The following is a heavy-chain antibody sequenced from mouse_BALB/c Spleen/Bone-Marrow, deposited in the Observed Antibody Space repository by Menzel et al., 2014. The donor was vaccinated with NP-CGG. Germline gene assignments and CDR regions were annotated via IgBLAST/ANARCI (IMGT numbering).Heavy chain of an antibody. D-gene: IGHD2-3*01. CDR3: ARLGYYGWFAY. CDR1: GFDFSRYW. CDR2: INPESNTI. V-gene: IGHV4-1*02. Sequence: EVKVEESGGGLVQPGGSLKLSCAASGFDFSRYWMSWVRQAPGKGLQWIGEINPESNTINYTPSLKDKFIISRDNAKNTLYLQMSKVRSEDTALYCCARLGYYGWFAYWGQGTLVTVSA. J-gene: IGHJ3*01.